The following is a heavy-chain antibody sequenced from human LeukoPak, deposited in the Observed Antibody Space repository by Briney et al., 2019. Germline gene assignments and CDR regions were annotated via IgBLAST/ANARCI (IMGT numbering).Heavy chain of an antibody. Sequence: KSSETLSLTCTVSGGSVSSGSYYWSWIRQPPGKGLEWIGYIYYSGSTNCNPSLKSRVTISVDTSKNQFSLKLSSATAADTAVYYCARGWNGYNDYWGQGTLVTVSS. CDR3: ARGWNGYNDY. CDR1: GGSVSSGSYY. CDR2: IYYSGST. V-gene: IGHV4-61*01. J-gene: IGHJ4*02. D-gene: IGHD5-24*01.